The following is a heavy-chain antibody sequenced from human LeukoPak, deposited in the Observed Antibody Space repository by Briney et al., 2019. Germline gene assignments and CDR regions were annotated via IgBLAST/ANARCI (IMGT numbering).Heavy chain of an antibody. D-gene: IGHD3-10*01. Sequence: PGGSLRLSCAASGFSFSSYAMSWVRLAPGKGLEWVSGISGSGGNAYYADSVKGRFTISRDNSKNTLYPQMNSLRAEDTAVYYCAKAAYGPLYYFDYWGQGTLVTVST. J-gene: IGHJ4*02. CDR1: GFSFSSYA. CDR3: AKAAYGPLYYFDY. CDR2: ISGSGGNA. V-gene: IGHV3-23*01.